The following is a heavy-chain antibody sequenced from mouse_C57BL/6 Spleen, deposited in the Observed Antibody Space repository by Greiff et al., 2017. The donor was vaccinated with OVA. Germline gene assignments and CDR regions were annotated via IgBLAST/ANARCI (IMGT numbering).Heavy chain of an antibody. J-gene: IGHJ1*03. CDR3: ARALITTVVATRYWYFDV. Sequence: QVQLQQPGAELVKPGASVKLSCKASGYTFTSYWMHWVKQRPGRGLEWIGRIDPNSGGTKYNEKFKSKATLTVDKPSSTAYMQLSSLTSEDSAVYNCARALITTVVATRYWYFDVWGTGTTVTVSS. D-gene: IGHD1-1*01. V-gene: IGHV1-72*01. CDR1: GYTFTSYW. CDR2: IDPNSGGT.